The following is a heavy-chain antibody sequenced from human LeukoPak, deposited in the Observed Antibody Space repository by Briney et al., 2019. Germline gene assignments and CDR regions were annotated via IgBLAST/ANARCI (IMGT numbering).Heavy chain of an antibody. V-gene: IGHV1-69*13. CDR2: ISPIFGTA. D-gene: IGHD2-2*01. CDR1: GGTFSSYA. J-gene: IGHJ6*02. Sequence: GASVKVSCKASGGTFSSYAISWVRQAPGQGLEWMGGISPIFGTANYAQKFQGRVTITADESTSTAYMELSSLRSEDTAVYYCARVSVVVQAASPYYYYGMDVWGQGTTVTVSS. CDR3: ARVSVVVQAASPYYYYGMDV.